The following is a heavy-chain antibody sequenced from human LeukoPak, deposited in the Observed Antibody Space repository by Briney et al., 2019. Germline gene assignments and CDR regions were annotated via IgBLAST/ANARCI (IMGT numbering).Heavy chain of an antibody. CDR2: ISGSGGST. CDR3: AKDLLLGIAAAGTLAGDYFDY. J-gene: IGHJ4*02. Sequence: AGGSLRLSCAASGFTFSSYAMSWVRQAPGKGLEWVSAISGSGGSTYYADSVKGRFTISRDNSKNTLYLQMNSLRAEDTAVYYCAKDLLLGIAAAGTLAGDYFDYWGQGTLVTVSS. CDR1: GFTFSSYA. D-gene: IGHD6-13*01. V-gene: IGHV3-23*01.